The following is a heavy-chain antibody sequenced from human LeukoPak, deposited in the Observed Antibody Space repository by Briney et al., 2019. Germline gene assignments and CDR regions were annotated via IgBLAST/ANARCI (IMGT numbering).Heavy chain of an antibody. V-gene: IGHV3-66*02. CDR2: IYSGGSA. CDR3: AREDPIVY. J-gene: IGHJ4*02. CDR1: GFTVSSNH. D-gene: IGHD3-16*02. Sequence: GGSLRLSCAASGFTVSSNHMSWVRQAPGKGLEWVSVIYSGGSAYYADSVKGRFTISRDNSKNTPYLQMNSLRADDTAVYYCAREDPIVYWGQGTLVTVSS.